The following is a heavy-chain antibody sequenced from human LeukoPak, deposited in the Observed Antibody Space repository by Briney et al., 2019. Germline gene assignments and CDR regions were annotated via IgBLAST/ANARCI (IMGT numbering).Heavy chain of an antibody. D-gene: IGHD3-10*01. Sequence: GASVKVSCKASGYTFGTYGITWVRQAPGQGLEWMGWISADTHNTIYAQNLQARVTMTTDTSTTTAYMELRSPTSDDTAVYYCARGAWGQVTFTYWGQGTLVTVSS. V-gene: IGHV1-18*01. CDR2: ISADTHNT. CDR3: ARGAWGQVTFTY. CDR1: GYTFGTYG. J-gene: IGHJ4*02.